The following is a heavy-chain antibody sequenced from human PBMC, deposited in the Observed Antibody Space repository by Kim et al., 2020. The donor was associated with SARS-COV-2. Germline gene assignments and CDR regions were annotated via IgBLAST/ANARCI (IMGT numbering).Heavy chain of an antibody. V-gene: IGHV1-18*01. J-gene: IGHJ6*03. CDR3: ARDNRYYYYMDV. Sequence: YAQKLQGRVTMTTDTSTNTAYMELRGLRSDDTAVYYCARDNRYYYYMDVWGKGTTVTVSS.